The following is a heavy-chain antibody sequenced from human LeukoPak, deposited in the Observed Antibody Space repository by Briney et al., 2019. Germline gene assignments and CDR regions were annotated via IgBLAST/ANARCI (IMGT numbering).Heavy chain of an antibody. J-gene: IGHJ4*02. V-gene: IGHV1-8*01. CDR3: ARGRFRWELEIRDFDY. CDR1: GYTFTSYD. CDR2: MNPNSGNT. D-gene: IGHD1-26*01. Sequence: ASVKVSCKASGYTFTSYDINWVRQATGQGLEWMGWMNPNSGNTGYAQKFQGRVTMTRDTSISTAYMELSSLRSEDTAVYYCARGRFRWELEIRDFDYWGQGTMVTVSS.